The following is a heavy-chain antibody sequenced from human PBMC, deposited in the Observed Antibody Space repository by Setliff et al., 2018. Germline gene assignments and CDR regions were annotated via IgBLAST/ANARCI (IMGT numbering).Heavy chain of an antibody. V-gene: IGHV1-69*08. CDR2: IIPIFGTA. Sequence: EASVKVSCKASGGTFSIYTISWVRQAPGQGLEWMGRIIPIFGTANYAQKFQGRVTITADKSTSTAYMELSSLRSEDTAVYYCARSRERDYNFWSGYYTYYYYGMDVWGQGTTVTVSS. CDR3: ARSRERDYNFWSGYYTYYYYGMDV. CDR1: GGTFSIYT. D-gene: IGHD3-3*01. J-gene: IGHJ6*02.